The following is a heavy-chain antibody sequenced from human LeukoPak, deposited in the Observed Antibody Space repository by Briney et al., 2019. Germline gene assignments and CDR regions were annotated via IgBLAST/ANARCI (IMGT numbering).Heavy chain of an antibody. D-gene: IGHD2-21*02. CDR1: GGSISSYY. Sequence: PSETLSLTCTVSGGSISSYYWSWIRQPPGKGLEWIGYIYYSGSTSYSPSLKSRVTISVDKSKNQFSLRLTSVTAADTAVYYCARLGRSGDLEGYFDYWGQGTLVTVSS. V-gene: IGHV4-59*08. J-gene: IGHJ4*02. CDR3: ARLGRSGDLEGYFDY. CDR2: IYYSGST.